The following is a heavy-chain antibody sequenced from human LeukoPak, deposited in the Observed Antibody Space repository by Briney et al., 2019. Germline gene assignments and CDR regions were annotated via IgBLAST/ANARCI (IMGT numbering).Heavy chain of an antibody. V-gene: IGHV3-23*01. D-gene: IGHD6-13*01. CDR1: GFTFDDYG. CDR3: AKDRAQQLVLDF. Sequence: GGSLRLSCAASGFTFDDYGMSWVRQAPGKGLEWVSAIIGSGSSTHYADSVKGRFTISRDNSKNTLFLQMNSLRAEDTAVYYCAKDRAQQLVLDFWGQGTLVTVSS. J-gene: IGHJ4*02. CDR2: IIGSGSST.